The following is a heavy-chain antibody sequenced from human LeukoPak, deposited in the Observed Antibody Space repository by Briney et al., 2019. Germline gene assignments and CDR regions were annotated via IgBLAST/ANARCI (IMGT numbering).Heavy chain of an antibody. V-gene: IGHV1-8*01. CDR1: GYTFTSYD. CDR2: MNPNSGNT. Sequence: ASVKVSCKASGYTFTSYDINWVRQATGQGLEWMGWMNPNSGNTGYAQKFQGRVTITRNASISTAYMELSSLRSEDTAVYYCARGLYCSGSSCNMGGNWFDPWGQGTLVTVSS. CDR3: ARGLYCSGSSCNMGGNWFDP. J-gene: IGHJ5*02. D-gene: IGHD2-2*02.